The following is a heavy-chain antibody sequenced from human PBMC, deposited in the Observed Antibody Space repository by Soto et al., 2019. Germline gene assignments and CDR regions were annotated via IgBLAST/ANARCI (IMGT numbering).Heavy chain of an antibody. Sequence: VPLVESGGNLVQPGGSLRLSCAASGFTFSNYLMHWVRQVPGKGLVWVSRIDTDGSTTNYADSVKGRFTISRDNAKNTLYLQMNSLRVEDTAVYYCARDRDGYNFWGQGTMVTVSS. CDR2: IDTDGSTT. V-gene: IGHV3-74*01. CDR1: GFTFSNYL. D-gene: IGHD5-12*01. CDR3: ARDRDGYNF. J-gene: IGHJ3*01.